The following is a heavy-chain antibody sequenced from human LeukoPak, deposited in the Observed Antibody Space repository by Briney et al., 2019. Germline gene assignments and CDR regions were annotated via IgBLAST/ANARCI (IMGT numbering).Heavy chain of an antibody. CDR3: ARDRRSGGPVDY. Sequence: SQTLPLTCAVSGGSISSGGYSWSWIRQPPGKGLEWIGYIYHSGSTYYNPSLKSRVTISVDRSKNQFSLKLSSVTAADTAVYYCARDRRSGGPVDYWGQGTLVTVSS. J-gene: IGHJ4*02. CDR2: IYHSGST. D-gene: IGHD3-10*01. V-gene: IGHV4-30-2*01. CDR1: GGSISSGGYS.